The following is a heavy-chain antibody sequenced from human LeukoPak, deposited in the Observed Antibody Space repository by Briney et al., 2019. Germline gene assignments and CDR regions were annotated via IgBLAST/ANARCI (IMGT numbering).Heavy chain of an antibody. CDR2: IFHFGNT. CDR1: GYTISSGYY. V-gene: IGHV4-38-2*02. Sequence: SETLSLTCTVSGYTISSGYYWGWIRQAPGKGPEWIGTIFHFGNTYNNPSLESRVIMSVDTSKNQFSLKLNSVIAADTAVYYCARQVSIVVVPAAIINWGQGTLVTVSS. J-gene: IGHJ4*02. CDR3: ARQVSIVVVPAAIIN. D-gene: IGHD2-2*01.